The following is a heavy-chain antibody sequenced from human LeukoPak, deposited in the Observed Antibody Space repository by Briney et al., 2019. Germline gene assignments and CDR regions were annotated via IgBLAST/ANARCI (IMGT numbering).Heavy chain of an antibody. CDR3: AKDRVSPGFNLFDP. D-gene: IGHD2/OR15-2a*01. Sequence: GGSLRLSCAASGFTFSSYAMNWVRQAPGKGLEWVSAINGRGDNAYYADSVKGRFTISRDNSKSTLFLQMNSLRAEDTAIYYCAKDRVSPGFNLFDPWGQGTLVTVSS. CDR2: INGRGDNA. V-gene: IGHV3-23*01. CDR1: GFTFSSYA. J-gene: IGHJ5*02.